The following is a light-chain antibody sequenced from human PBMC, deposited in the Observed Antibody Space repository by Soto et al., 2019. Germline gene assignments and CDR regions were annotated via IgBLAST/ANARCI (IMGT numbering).Light chain of an antibody. CDR2: GAS. CDR1: QSVRSN. Sequence: EIVLTQSPATLSLSPGEGGTLSCRASQSVRSNLAWYQQKPGQAPRLLIYGASTRATGIPARFSGSGSGTEFTFTISSLQSEDFAVYYCLQYNNWVPTFGQGTKVDI. V-gene: IGKV3-15*01. J-gene: IGKJ1*01. CDR3: LQYNNWVPT.